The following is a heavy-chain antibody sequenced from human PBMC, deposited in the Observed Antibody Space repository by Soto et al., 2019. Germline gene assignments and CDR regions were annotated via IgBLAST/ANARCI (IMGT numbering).Heavy chain of an antibody. J-gene: IGHJ4*02. Sequence: SETLSLTCPVSGCSISSYYWSWIRQPAGKGLEWIGRIYTSGSTNYNPSLRSRVTMSVDTSKNQFSLKLSSVTAADTAVYYCASSTKYDYVWGSYPGLDYWGQGTLVTVSS. CDR2: IYTSGST. D-gene: IGHD3-16*01. V-gene: IGHV4-4*07. CDR1: GCSISSYY. CDR3: ASSTKYDYVWGSYPGLDY.